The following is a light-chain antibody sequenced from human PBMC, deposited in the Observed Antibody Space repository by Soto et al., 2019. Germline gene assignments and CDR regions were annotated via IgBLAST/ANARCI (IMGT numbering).Light chain of an antibody. Sequence: QSVLTQPASVSGSPGQLITISCTGTSSDVGGYNYVSWYQQHPGKAPKLMIYEVSNRPSGVSNRFSASKSGLTASLTISGLQPEDEADYYCSSFTSNRIYVFGPGTKVTVL. V-gene: IGLV2-14*01. J-gene: IGLJ1*01. CDR2: EVS. CDR3: SSFTSNRIYV. CDR1: SSDVGGYNY.